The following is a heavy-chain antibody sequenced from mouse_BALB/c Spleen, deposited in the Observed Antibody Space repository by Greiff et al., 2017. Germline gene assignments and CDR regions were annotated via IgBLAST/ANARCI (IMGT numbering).Heavy chain of an antibody. CDR3: ARGASYYGNYGFAY. CDR1: GFTFSSYA. Sequence: EVKLVESGGGLVKPGGSLKPSCAASGFTFSSYAMSWVRQTPEKRLEWVASISSGGSTYYPDSVKGRFTISRDNARNILYLQMSSLRSEDTAMYYCARGASYYGNYGFAYWGQGTLVTVSA. V-gene: IGHV5-6-5*01. CDR2: ISSGGST. J-gene: IGHJ3*01. D-gene: IGHD2-10*01.